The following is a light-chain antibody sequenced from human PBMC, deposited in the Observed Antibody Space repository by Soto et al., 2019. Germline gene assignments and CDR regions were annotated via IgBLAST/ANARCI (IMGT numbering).Light chain of an antibody. CDR1: QSVSSN. CDR3: QQYNNWPYT. J-gene: IGKJ2*01. V-gene: IGKV3-15*01. CDR2: GAS. Sequence: EIVMTQSPATLSVSPGERATLSCRASQSVSSNLAWYQQKPGQAPRLLIYGASTRATGIPARFSGSGSGTEFTLTIRSLQSEDFAVYYWQQYNNWPYTFGQGTKLEIK.